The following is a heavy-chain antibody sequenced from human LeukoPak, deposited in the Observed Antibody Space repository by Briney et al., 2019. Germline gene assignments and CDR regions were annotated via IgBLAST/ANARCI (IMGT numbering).Heavy chain of an antibody. Sequence: GGPLRLSCAASGFTFSSYEMNGVRQAPGKGLEWVSYISNSGSTIYYADPVKGRFIISRDNAKNSLYLQMNSLRAEDTAVYYCARGYYGSGSRHFDYWGQGTLVTVSS. V-gene: IGHV3-48*03. J-gene: IGHJ4*02. CDR2: ISNSGSTI. D-gene: IGHD3-10*01. CDR1: GFTFSSYE. CDR3: ARGYYGSGSRHFDY.